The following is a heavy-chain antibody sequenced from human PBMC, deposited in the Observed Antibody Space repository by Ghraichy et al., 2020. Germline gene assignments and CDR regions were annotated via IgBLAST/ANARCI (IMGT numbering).Heavy chain of an antibody. Sequence: GESLNISCKGSGYSFTSYWIGWVRQMPGKGLEWMGIIYPGDSDTRYSPSFQGQVTISADKSISTAYLQWSSLKASDTAMYYCARQRFLEWLEDAFDIWGQGTMVTVSS. CDR3: ARQRFLEWLEDAFDI. J-gene: IGHJ3*02. CDR2: IYPGDSDT. CDR1: GYSFTSYW. D-gene: IGHD3-3*01. V-gene: IGHV5-51*01.